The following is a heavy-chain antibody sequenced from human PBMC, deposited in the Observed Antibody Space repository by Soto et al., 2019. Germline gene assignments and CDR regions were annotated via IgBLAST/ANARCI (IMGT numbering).Heavy chain of an antibody. D-gene: IGHD1-26*01. Sequence: SETLSLTCTVDSISTYYWNWIRQSPGKGLEWIGYIYYMGRTNYNPSLRSRVTMSIDTSRNQFSLKLRSVTAADTAVYYCARDPVGVTHFVYWGPGALVTVSS. V-gene: IGHV4-59*01. CDR2: IYYMGRT. CDR3: ARDPVGVTHFVY. CDR1: DSISTYY. J-gene: IGHJ4*02.